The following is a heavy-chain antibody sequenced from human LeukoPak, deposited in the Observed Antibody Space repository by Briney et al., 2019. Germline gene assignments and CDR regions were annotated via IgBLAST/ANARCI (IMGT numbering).Heavy chain of an antibody. V-gene: IGHV3-30*02. J-gene: IGHJ6*03. D-gene: IGHD2-8*01. CDR1: GLTFSNYC. CDR2: IRYDGANK. Sequence: PGRTLRLSCAASGLTFSNYCMHWARRGPGKGPAWVSFIRYDGANKYYADSVKGRFTISRDNAKDMLYLQMNSLRAEDAAVYYCAKDAWDCSNGRCPSYTYYMDVWGKGPTVTVSS. CDR3: AKDAWDCSNGRCPSYTYYMDV.